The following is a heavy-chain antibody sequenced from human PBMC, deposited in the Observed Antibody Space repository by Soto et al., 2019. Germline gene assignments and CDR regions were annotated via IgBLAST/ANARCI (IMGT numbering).Heavy chain of an antibody. CDR3: AKQDDRGALEI. CDR2: IYPGDSDT. D-gene: IGHD3-22*01. J-gene: IGHJ3*02. Sequence: GESLKISCKISGKAFTSFWVVWVHQMPGRGLEWMGNIYPGDSDTRYTPPFQGQVTISADKSTNTAYLQWHSLQASDTALYYCAKQDDRGALEIWGQGTKVTVSS. CDR1: GKAFTSFW. V-gene: IGHV5-51*07.